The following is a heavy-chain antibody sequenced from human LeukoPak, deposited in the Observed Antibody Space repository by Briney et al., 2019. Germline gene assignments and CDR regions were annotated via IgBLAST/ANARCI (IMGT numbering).Heavy chain of an antibody. Sequence: SQTLSLTCTVSGGSISSGGYYWSWIRQHPGKGLEWIGYIYYSGSTYYNPSLKGRVTISVDTSKNQFSLKLSSVTAADTAVYCCAREMGVVPAAGGWFDPWGQGTLVTVSS. D-gene: IGHD2-2*01. CDR1: GGSISSGGYY. CDR3: AREMGVVPAAGGWFDP. J-gene: IGHJ5*02. CDR2: IYYSGST. V-gene: IGHV4-31*03.